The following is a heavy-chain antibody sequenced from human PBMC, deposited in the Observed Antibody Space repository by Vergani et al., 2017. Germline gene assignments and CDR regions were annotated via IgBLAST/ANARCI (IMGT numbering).Heavy chain of an antibody. Sequence: QVQLVESGGGVVQPGRSLRLSCAASGFTFNQYGMHWVRQAPGKGLEWVAVTWYDGNNKQYADSVKGRFTISRDNSKSTMYLQMNSLRDENTGGYYCARDLRLLYNRFGPWGQGTLVTVSS. CDR1: GFTFNQYG. J-gene: IGHJ5*02. CDR3: ARDLRLLYNRFGP. CDR2: TWYDGNNK. V-gene: IGHV3-33*01. D-gene: IGHD1-14*01.